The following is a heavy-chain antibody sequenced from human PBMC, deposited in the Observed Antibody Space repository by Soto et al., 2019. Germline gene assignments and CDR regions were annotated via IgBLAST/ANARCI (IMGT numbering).Heavy chain of an antibody. CDR1: GFTFSSYS. D-gene: IGHD2-8*01. CDR3: ARGGYCTNGVCYPTYYFDY. CDR2: ISSSSSYI. Sequence: LRLSCAASGFTFSSYSMNWVRQAPGKGLEWVSSISSSSSYIYYADSVKGRFTISRDNAKNSLYLQMNSLRAEDTAVYYCARGGYCTNGVCYPTYYFDYWGQGTLVTVSS. V-gene: IGHV3-21*01. J-gene: IGHJ4*02.